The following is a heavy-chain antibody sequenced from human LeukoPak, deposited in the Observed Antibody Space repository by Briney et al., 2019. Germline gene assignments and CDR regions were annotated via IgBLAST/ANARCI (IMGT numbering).Heavy chain of an antibody. Sequence: ASVKVSCKASGGTFSSYAISWVRQAPGQGLEWMGGIIPIFSTANYAQKFQGRVTITADESTSTAYMELSSLRSEDTAVYYCARARNTAMVPFDYWGQGTLVTVSS. CDR2: IIPIFSTA. CDR1: GGTFSSYA. V-gene: IGHV1-69*13. CDR3: ARARNTAMVPFDY. J-gene: IGHJ4*02. D-gene: IGHD5-18*01.